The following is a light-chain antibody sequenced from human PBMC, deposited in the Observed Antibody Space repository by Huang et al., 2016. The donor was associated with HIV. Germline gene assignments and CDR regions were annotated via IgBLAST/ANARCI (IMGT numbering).Light chain of an antibody. CDR1: HNIINF. Sequence: DVELTQSPSSLSASVGDRITITCRASHNIINFLNWYQQIPGEAPRLLIYAASKWQSGVPSRFTGSGSGTEFALTISSLRPEDFVTYYCQQSHTLPHTFGQGTKLEI. V-gene: IGKV1-39*01. J-gene: IGKJ2*01. CDR3: QQSHTLPHT. CDR2: AAS.